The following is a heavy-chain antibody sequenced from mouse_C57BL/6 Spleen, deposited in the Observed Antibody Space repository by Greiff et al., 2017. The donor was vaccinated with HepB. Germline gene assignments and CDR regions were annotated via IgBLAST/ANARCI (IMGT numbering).Heavy chain of an antibody. CDR1: GYTFTSYT. J-gene: IGHJ2*01. V-gene: IGHV1-4*01. Sequence: QVHVKQSGAELARPGASVKMSCKASGYTFTSYTMHWVKQRPGQGLEWIGYINPSSGYTKYNQKFKDKATLTADKSSSTAYMQLSSLTSEDSAVYYCARWGHYFDYWGQGTTLTVSS. CDR2: INPSSGYT. CDR3: ARWGHYFDY.